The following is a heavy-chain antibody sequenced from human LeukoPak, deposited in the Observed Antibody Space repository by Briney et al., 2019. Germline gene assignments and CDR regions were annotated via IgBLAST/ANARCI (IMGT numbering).Heavy chain of an antibody. J-gene: IGHJ5*02. Sequence: ASVKVSCKASGYTFTGYYMHWVRQAPGQGLEWMGWINPNSGGTNYAQKFQGRVTMTRDTSISTACMELSRLRSDDTAVYYCARVPHYDILTGYSRDWFDPWGQGTLVTVSS. CDR3: ARVPHYDILTGYSRDWFDP. V-gene: IGHV1-2*02. CDR1: GYTFTGYY. D-gene: IGHD3-9*01. CDR2: INPNSGGT.